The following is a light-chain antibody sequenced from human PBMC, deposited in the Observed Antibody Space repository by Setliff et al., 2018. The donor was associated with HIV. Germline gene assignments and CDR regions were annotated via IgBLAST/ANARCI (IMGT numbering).Light chain of an antibody. CDR3: CSYAGSYTYV. CDR2: DVS. J-gene: IGLJ1*01. CDR1: SSDVGGYNY. V-gene: IGLV2-11*01. Sequence: QSALTQPRSVSGSPGQSVTISCTGTSSDVGGYNYVSWYQQHPGKAPKPMIYDVSKRPSGVPDRFPGSKSGSTASLTISGLQAEDEADYYCCSYAGSYTYVFGTGTKGTVL.